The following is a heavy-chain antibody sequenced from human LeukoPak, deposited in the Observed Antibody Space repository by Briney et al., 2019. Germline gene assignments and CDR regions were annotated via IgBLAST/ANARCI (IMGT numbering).Heavy chain of an antibody. V-gene: IGHV3-23*01. J-gene: IGHJ4*02. CDR1: GFTFSSYA. CDR2: ISGSGGST. CDR3: AKDLAVRGVIIKPFDY. D-gene: IGHD3-10*01. Sequence: GGSLRLSCAASGFTFSSYAMSWVRQAPGKGLEWVSAISGSGGSTYYADSVKGRFTISRDNSKNTLYLQMSSLRAEDTAVYYCAKDLAVRGVIIKPFDYWGQGTLVTVSS.